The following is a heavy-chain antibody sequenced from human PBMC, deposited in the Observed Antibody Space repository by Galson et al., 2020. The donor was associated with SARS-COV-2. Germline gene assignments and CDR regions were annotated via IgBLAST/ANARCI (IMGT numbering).Heavy chain of an antibody. D-gene: IGHD1-26*01. CDR2: IYYSGST. Sequence: ETSETLSLTCTVSGDSISNYYWSWIRQPPGKGLEWIGYIYYSGSTNYNPSLKSRVTISIGTSKSHFSLKLGSVTAADTAVYYCARDRGRYYGGMDVWGQGTTVTVSS. CDR1: GDSISNYY. CDR3: ARDRGRYYGGMDV. J-gene: IGHJ6*02. V-gene: IGHV4-59*01.